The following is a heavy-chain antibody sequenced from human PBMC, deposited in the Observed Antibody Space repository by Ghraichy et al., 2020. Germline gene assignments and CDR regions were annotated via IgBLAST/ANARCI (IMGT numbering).Heavy chain of an antibody. CDR1: GGSLSGYH. V-gene: IGHV4-59*12. J-gene: IGHJ4*02. CDR2: IFDSGTT. Sequence: SETLSLTCIVSGGSLSGYHWSWIRQSPGKGLEWIGYIFDSGTTAYNPFLKSRVTMSVDTSKNQFSLKLTSVTAADTAVYYCVRGISGTYRGADHWGQGTPVTVSS. CDR3: VRGISGTYRGADH. D-gene: IGHD1-26*01.